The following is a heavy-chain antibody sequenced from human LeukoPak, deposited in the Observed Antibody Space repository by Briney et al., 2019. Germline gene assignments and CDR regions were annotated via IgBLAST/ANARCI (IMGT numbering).Heavy chain of an antibody. D-gene: IGHD3-22*01. CDR2: IYPGDSDT. J-gene: IGHJ4*02. CDR1: GYSFTSYW. V-gene: IGHV5-51*01. CDR3: ARRLAAHFYDSSGSYFDY. Sequence: GESLKISCQGSGYSFTSYWIGWVRPLPGKGLEWMGIIYPGDSDTRYSPSFQGQVTISADKSISTAYLQWSSLKASDTAMYYCARRLAAHFYDSSGSYFDYWGQGTLVTVSS.